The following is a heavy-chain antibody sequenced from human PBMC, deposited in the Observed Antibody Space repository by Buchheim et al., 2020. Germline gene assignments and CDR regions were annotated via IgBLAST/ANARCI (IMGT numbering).Heavy chain of an antibody. CDR3: ARLDGSSSWYWFDP. V-gene: IGHV4-34*01. D-gene: IGHD6-13*01. J-gene: IGHJ5*02. Sequence: QVQLQQWGAGLLKPSDSLSLTCAVYGGSFSDYSWSWIRQPPGKGLEWIGDINHRGSTNYNPSLKSRVTISVDTSKKQVSLKVTAVTAAVTAVYYCARLDGSSSWYWFDPWGQGTL. CDR1: GGSFSDYS. CDR2: INHRGST.